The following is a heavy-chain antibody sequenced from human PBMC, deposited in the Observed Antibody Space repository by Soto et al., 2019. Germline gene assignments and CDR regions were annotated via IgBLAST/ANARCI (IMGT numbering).Heavy chain of an antibody. J-gene: IGHJ4*02. CDR3: ASRGHCSNGQCHPFDY. CDR2: ISMSGSYK. CDR1: DFSLSGFY. D-gene: IGHD2-8*01. V-gene: IGHV3-11*06. Sequence: GTLRLCGVGSDFSLSGFYMSWVRQAPGKGLEWLSFISMSGSYKTYAASVEGRFTISRDNVKNILYLQMDSLRVEDTAVYYCASRGHCSNGQCHPFDYWGQGTQVTVSS.